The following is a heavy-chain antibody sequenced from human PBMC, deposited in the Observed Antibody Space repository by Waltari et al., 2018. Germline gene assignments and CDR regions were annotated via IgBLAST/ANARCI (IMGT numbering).Heavy chain of an antibody. V-gene: IGHV3-53*01. D-gene: IGHD2-2*01. Sequence: VQLVESGGGLMQPGGAMRLPCAASGFGGRRNYMSGVRHAPGKGLEWVSLIYTDGTAYYADSVKGRFTISRDNSKNTLNLQMNSLRAEDTAVYYCTREDQGQPGGYWGQGTLVTVSS. J-gene: IGHJ4*02. CDR1: GFGGRRNY. CDR2: IYTDGTA. CDR3: TREDQGQPGGY.